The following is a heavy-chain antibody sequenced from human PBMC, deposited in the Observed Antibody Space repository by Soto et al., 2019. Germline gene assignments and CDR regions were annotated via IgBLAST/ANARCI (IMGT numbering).Heavy chain of an antibody. CDR1: GGSISSYY. CDR3: ARALRVRWNDVFDSFDY. J-gene: IGHJ4*02. CDR2: IYYSGST. D-gene: IGHD1-1*01. Sequence: QVQLQESGPGLVKPSETLSLTCTVSGGSISSYYWSWIRQPPGKGLEWIGYIYYSGSTNYNPSLKSRVTISVDTSKNQFSLKLSSVTAADTAVYYCARALRVRWNDVFDSFDYWGQGTLVTVSS. V-gene: IGHV4-59*01.